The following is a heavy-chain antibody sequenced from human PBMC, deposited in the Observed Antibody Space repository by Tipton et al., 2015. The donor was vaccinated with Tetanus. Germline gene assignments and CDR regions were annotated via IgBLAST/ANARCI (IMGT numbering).Heavy chain of an antibody. V-gene: IGHV4-61*01. J-gene: IGHJ3*01. Sequence: TLSLTCTVSGGSVRSGSYYWNWIRQPPGKGLEWIGYIFHSGSTNYSPSLKSRVAISMDTSKNQISLKLSSVTAADTAVYYCARRSCCSSSRCFDAFDLWGQGTMVTVSS. CDR3: ARRSCCSSSRCFDAFDL. CDR2: IFHSGST. CDR1: GGSVRSGSYY. D-gene: IGHD2-2*01.